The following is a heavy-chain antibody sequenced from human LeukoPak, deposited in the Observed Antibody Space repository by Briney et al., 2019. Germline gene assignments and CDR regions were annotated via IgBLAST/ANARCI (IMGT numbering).Heavy chain of an antibody. Sequence: GESLRLSCAASGFTFTSYAMHWVRQAPGKGLEWVAVISYDGSNKYYADSVKGRFTISRDNSKNTLYLQMNSLRAEDTAVYYCARDRGAVYCSSTSCYRHWFDPWGQGTLVTVSS. V-gene: IGHV3-30*04. CDR2: ISYDGSNK. CDR3: ARDRGAVYCSSTSCYRHWFDP. D-gene: IGHD2-2*01. CDR1: GFTFTSYA. J-gene: IGHJ5*02.